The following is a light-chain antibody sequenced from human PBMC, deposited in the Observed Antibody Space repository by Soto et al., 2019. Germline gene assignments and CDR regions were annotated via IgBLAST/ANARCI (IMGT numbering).Light chain of an antibody. CDR2: ATS. CDR3: QQRSTWPPGYT. CDR1: QSINGN. Sequence: EIVMTQSPATLSVSPGERATLSCRASQSINGNLAWYQRKPGQAPRLLMYATSVRATGIPARFSGSGSGTEYTLTISSLQSEDFALYFCQQRSTWPPGYTFGQGTKLEIK. J-gene: IGKJ2*01. V-gene: IGKV3-15*01.